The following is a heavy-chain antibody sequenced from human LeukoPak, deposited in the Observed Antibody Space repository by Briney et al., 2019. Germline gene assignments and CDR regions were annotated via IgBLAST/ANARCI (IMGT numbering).Heavy chain of an antibody. Sequence: SETLSLTCTLSGGSTSRHYWSWIRQSPGKGLEWIGCIYNSGSTRYNPSLKSRVTISEDTSQNQFSLRLNSVTAADTAVYFCARASAGAIFYYGMDVWGQGTTVTVSS. CDR1: GGSTSRHY. D-gene: IGHD3-3*01. CDR2: IYNSGST. CDR3: ARASAGAIFYYGMDV. V-gene: IGHV4-59*11. J-gene: IGHJ6*02.